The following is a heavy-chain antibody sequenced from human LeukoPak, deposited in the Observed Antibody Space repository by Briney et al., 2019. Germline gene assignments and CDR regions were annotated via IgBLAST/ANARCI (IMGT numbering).Heavy chain of an antibody. CDR2: ISGSGGST. CDR3: AKDNPPAGVYFDY. V-gene: IGHV3-23*01. CDR1: GFTFSSYA. J-gene: IGHJ4*02. Sequence: GGSLRLSCAASGFTFSSYAMSWVRQGPGKGLEWVSTISGSGGSTYYADSVKGRFTISRDNSKNTVYLQMNSLRAEDTAVYYCAKDNPPAGVYFDYWGQGTLVTVSS. D-gene: IGHD1-14*01.